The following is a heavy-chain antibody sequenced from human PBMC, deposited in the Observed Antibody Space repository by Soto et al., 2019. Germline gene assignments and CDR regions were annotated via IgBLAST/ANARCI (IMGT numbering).Heavy chain of an antibody. CDR1: GFTFSSYW. J-gene: IGHJ6*03. Sequence: GGSLRLSCAASGFTFSSYWMSWVRQAPGKGLEWVANIKQDGSEKYYVDSVKGRFTISRDNAKNSLYLQMNSLRAEDTAVYYCARDFEYCCGGSCYPPDYMDVWGKGTTVTVSS. D-gene: IGHD2-15*01. CDR3: ARDFEYCCGGSCYPPDYMDV. CDR2: IKQDGSEK. V-gene: IGHV3-7*01.